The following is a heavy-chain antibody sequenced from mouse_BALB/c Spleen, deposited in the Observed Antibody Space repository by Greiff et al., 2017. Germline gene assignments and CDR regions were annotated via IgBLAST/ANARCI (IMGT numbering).Heavy chain of an antibody. J-gene: IGHJ2*01. CDR3: ARSRGNDNYIDY. V-gene: IGHV1-7*01. CDR1: GYTFTSYW. Sequence: VQLQQSGAELVKPGASVKMSCKASGYTFTSYWMYWVKQRPGQGLEWIGYINPSTGYTEYNQKFKDKATLTADKSSSTAYMQLSSLTSEDSAVYYCARSRGNDNYIDYWGQGTTLTVSS. CDR2: INPSTGYT. D-gene: IGHD2-2*01.